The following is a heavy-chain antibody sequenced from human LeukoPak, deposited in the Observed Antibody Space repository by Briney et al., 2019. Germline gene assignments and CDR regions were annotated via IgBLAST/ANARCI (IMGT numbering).Heavy chain of an antibody. CDR3: TRKNPKPVTSVDV. D-gene: IGHD2-2*01. Sequence: PGGSLRLSCAASGFTVSSNYMSWVRQAPGKGLEWISVFYSGGTTYYTDSVKGRFTISRDNSKNTVYLQMNNLRVEDTAVYYCTRKNPKPVTSVDVWGQGTTVTVSS. J-gene: IGHJ6*02. CDR2: FYSGGTT. CDR1: GFTVSSNY. V-gene: IGHV3-66*01.